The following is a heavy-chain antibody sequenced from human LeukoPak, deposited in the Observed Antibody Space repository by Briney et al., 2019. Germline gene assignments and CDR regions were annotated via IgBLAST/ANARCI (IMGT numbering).Heavy chain of an antibody. CDR1: GDTFTGYY. CDR2: ISAYNGNT. D-gene: IGHD3-3*01. CDR3: ARGRGTIFGVVITLYYFDY. J-gene: IGHJ4*02. Sequence: GASVKVSCKTSGDTFTGYYIHWVRQAPGQGLEWMGWISAYNGNTNYAQKLQGRVTMTTDTSTSTAYMELRSLRSDDTAVYYCARGRGTIFGVVITLYYFDYWGQGTLVTVSS. V-gene: IGHV1-18*04.